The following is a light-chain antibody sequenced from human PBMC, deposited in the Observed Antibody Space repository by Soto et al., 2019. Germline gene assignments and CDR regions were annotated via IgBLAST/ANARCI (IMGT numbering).Light chain of an antibody. V-gene: IGKV1-5*03. J-gene: IGKJ5*01. Sequence: DIQMTQSPSTLSASVGDRVTITCRASKSLSSWLAWYQQKPGKAPKSLIYKASSLESGVPSRFSGSGSGTEFTLTISSLQPDDFATYYCQQDLSYPITFGHGTRLEIK. CDR2: KAS. CDR3: QQDLSYPIT. CDR1: KSLSSW.